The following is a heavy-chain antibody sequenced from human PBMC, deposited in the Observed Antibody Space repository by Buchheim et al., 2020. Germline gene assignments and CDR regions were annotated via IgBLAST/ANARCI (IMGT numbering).Heavy chain of an antibody. J-gene: IGHJ6*02. V-gene: IGHV3-66*01. CDR3: ARVLYGPKYGMDV. Sequence: EVQLVESGGGLVQPGGSLRLSCAASGFTVSSNYMSWVRQAPGKGLEWVSVIYSGSSTYYADSVKGRFTISRDNSKNTLYLQMNSLRAEDTAVYYCARVLYGPKYGMDVWGQGTT. CDR1: GFTVSSNY. CDR2: IYSGSST. D-gene: IGHD3-10*01.